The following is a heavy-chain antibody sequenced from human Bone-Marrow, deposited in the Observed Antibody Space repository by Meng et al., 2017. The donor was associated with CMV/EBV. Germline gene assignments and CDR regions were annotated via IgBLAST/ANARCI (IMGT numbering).Heavy chain of an antibody. V-gene: IGHV1-69*10. J-gene: IGHJ4*02. CDR3: ARDCSGGSCNSPH. CDR2: IIPILGIA. D-gene: IGHD2-15*01. Sequence: SGKVSCKASGGTFSSYAISWVRQAPGQGLEWMGGIIPILGIANYAQKFQGRVTITADKSTSTAYMEMSSVRSEDTAVYYCARDCSGGSCNSPHWGQGTLVTVSS. CDR1: GGTFSSYA.